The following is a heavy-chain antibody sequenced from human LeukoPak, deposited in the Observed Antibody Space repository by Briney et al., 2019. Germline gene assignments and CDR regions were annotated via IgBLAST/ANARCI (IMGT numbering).Heavy chain of an antibody. CDR3: ARKGHYDFWSGYFTQNYYYYMDV. J-gene: IGHJ6*03. D-gene: IGHD3-3*01. CDR2: INPNSGGT. V-gene: IGHV1-2*02. CDR1: GYTFTGYY. Sequence: GASVKVSCKASGYTFTGYYMHWVRQAPGQGLEWMGWINPNSGGTNYAQKFQGRVTMTRDTSISTAYMELSRLRSDDTAVYYCARKGHYDFWSGYFTQNYYYYMDVWGKGTTVTVSS.